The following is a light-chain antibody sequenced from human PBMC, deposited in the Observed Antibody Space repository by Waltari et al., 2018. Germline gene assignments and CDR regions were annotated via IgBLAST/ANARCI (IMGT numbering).Light chain of an antibody. CDR2: RTS. V-gene: IGLV1-47*01. J-gene: IGLJ3*02. CDR3: AAWDDSLSRV. Sequence: QSVLTQPPSASGTPGQRVTISCSGSSPNIGSNYVYWYQQLPGTAPQLLIYRTSQRPSGVPDRFSGSKAGTSASLAISGLRSEDEADYYCAAWDDSLSRVFGGGTKLTVL. CDR1: SPNIGSNY.